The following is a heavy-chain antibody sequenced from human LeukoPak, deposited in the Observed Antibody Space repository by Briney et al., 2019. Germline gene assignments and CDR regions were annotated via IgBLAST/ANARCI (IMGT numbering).Heavy chain of an antibody. J-gene: IGHJ4*02. D-gene: IGHD1-14*01. CDR2: IKQDGSDK. CDR3: AREVWGPEY. CDR1: GFTFTKYW. Sequence: PGGSLXLSCAASGFTFTKYWMTWVRQAPGKGLEWVGNIKQDGSDKNYMDSVKGRFTISRDNTKNSVYLQMSSLRAEDTAVYYCAREVWGPEYWGQGTLVTVSS. V-gene: IGHV3-7*01.